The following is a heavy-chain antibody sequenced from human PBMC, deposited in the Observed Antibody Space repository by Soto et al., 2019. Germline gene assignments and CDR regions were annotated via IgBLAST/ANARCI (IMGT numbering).Heavy chain of an antibody. CDR2: INSDGSST. CDR3: ARGNWNDPTLDDY. V-gene: IGHV3-74*01. D-gene: IGHD1-20*01. J-gene: IGHJ4*02. CDR1: GFTFSSYW. Sequence: EVQLVESGGGLVQPGGSQRLSCAASGFTFSSYWMHWVRQAPGMGLVWVSRINSDGSSTSYADSVKGRFTISRDNAKNTLYLQMNSLRAEDTAVYYCARGNWNDPTLDDYWGQGTLVTVSS.